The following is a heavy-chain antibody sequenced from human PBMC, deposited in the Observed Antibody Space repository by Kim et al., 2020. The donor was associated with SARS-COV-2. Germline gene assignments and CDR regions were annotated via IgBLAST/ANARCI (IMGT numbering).Heavy chain of an antibody. CDR3: ARGDPGGLHQTQNQDY. Sequence: ASVKVSCKASGYTFTFSSLHWVRPSPGQGLEWMGRINPNSGGTNYAQKFQGRVTMTRDTSISTAYMELSRLRSDDTAVYYCARGDPGGLHQTQNQDYWGQGTLVTVSS. D-gene: IGHD2-2*01. CDR2: INPNSGGT. J-gene: IGHJ4*02. V-gene: IGHV1-2*06. CDR1: GYTFTFSS.